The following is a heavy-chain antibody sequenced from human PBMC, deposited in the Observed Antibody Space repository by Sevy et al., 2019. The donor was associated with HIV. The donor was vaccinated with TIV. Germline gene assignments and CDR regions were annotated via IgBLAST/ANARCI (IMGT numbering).Heavy chain of an antibody. CDR1: GFTFSSYA. Sequence: GGSLRLSCAASGFTFSSYAMHWVRQAPGKGLGWVAVISYDGSNKYYADSVKGRFTISRDNSKNTLYLQMNSLRAEDTAVYYCARGRAWELLRGAFDIWGQGTMVTVSS. V-gene: IGHV3-30-3*01. CDR2: ISYDGSNK. J-gene: IGHJ3*02. D-gene: IGHD1-26*01. CDR3: ARGRAWELLRGAFDI.